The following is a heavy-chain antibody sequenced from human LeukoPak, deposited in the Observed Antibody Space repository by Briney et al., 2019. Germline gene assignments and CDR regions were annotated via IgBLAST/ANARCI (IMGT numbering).Heavy chain of an antibody. Sequence: KPSGTPCLTCAVYGGSLSGYYWSWVPPPPREGLEWIWEINHSGITNYNPSLKSRVTISVDTSKNQFSLKLSSVTAADTAVYYCARASFRRGYCSGGSCLWAFDIWGQGTMVTVSS. CDR2: INHSGIT. V-gene: IGHV4-34*01. D-gene: IGHD2-15*01. J-gene: IGHJ3*02. CDR1: GGSLSGYY. CDR3: ARASFRRGYCSGGSCLWAFDI.